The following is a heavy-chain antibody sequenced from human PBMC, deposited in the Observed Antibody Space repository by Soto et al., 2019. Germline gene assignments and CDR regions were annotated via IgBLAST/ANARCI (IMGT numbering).Heavy chain of an antibody. CDR2: INPNSGGT. CDR1: GYTFTGYY. CDR3: ARDQIFGVDQQGVYYYGMDV. Sequence: ASVKVSCKSSGYTFTGYYMHWVRQAPGQGLEGMGWINPNSGGTNYAQKFQGWVTMTRDTSISTAYMELSRLRSDDTAVYYCARDQIFGVDQQGVYYYGMDVWGQGTTLTVSS. D-gene: IGHD3-3*01. J-gene: IGHJ6*02. V-gene: IGHV1-2*04.